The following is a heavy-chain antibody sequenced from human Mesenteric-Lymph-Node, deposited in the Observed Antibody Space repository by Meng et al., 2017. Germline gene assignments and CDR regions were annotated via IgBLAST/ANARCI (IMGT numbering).Heavy chain of an antibody. CDR2: INWNGGST. J-gene: IGHJ4*02. D-gene: IGHD6-19*01. CDR1: GFTFDDYG. Sequence: GGSLRLFCAASGFTFDDYGMSWVRQAPGKGLEWVSGINWNGGSTGYADSVKGRFTISRDNAKNSLYLQMNSLRAEDTALYYCARGHLASSGWNRLYYFDYWGQGTLVTVSS. CDR3: ARGHLASSGWNRLYYFDY. V-gene: IGHV3-20*04.